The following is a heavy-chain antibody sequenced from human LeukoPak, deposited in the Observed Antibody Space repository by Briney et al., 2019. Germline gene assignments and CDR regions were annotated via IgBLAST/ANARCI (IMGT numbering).Heavy chain of an antibody. V-gene: IGHV3-7*01. CDR2: IKQDGSEK. Sequence: GGSLRLSCAASGFTFSSYWMSWVRQAPGKGLEWVSNIKQDGSEKYYVDSVKGRFTISRDNAKNSLYLQMNSLRAEDTAVYYCAREGSSGWYMVYYYYYGMDVWGQGTTVTVSS. CDR1: GFTFSSYW. D-gene: IGHD6-19*01. CDR3: AREGSSGWYMVYYYYYGMDV. J-gene: IGHJ6*02.